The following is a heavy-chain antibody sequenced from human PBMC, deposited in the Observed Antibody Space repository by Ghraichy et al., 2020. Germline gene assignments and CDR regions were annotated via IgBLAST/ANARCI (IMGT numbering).Heavy chain of an antibody. CDR3: ARGMVQLERRARYYYYYMDV. V-gene: IGHV4-34*01. CDR2: INHSGST. J-gene: IGHJ6*03. D-gene: IGHD1-1*01. CDR1: GGSFSGYY. Sequence: SETLSLTCAVYGGSFSGYYWSWIRQPPGKGLEWIGEINHSGSTNYNPSLKSRVTISVDTSKNQFSLKLSSVTAADTAVYYCARGMVQLERRARYYYYYMDVWGKGTTVTVSS.